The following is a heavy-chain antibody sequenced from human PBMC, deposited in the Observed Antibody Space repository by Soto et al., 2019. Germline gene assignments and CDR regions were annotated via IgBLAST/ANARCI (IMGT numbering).Heavy chain of an antibody. V-gene: IGHV4-38-2*01. CDR3: GKRDSVAYYPY. CDR2: IYHTGTT. D-gene: IGHD2-15*01. Sequence: PSETLYLTCAVSGDSISSGYHWAWIRQPPGKGLEWVASIYHTGTTYYNPPLTSRVTISVDTSKNQFPLKLSSVTAEDSAVYYCGKRDSVAYYPYLGQGTLVPVSS. CDR1: GDSISSGYH. J-gene: IGHJ4*02.